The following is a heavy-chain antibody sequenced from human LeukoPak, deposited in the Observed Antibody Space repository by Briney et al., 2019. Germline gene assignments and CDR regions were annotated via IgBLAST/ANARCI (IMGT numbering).Heavy chain of an antibody. J-gene: IGHJ3*02. D-gene: IGHD3-22*01. Sequence: PGGSLRPSCAASGFTFSSYGMSWVRQAPGQGLEWVSEISGSGSSTYYADSVKGRFTISRDNSKNTLYLQMNSLRAEDTSIYYCAKDQGYYDSSGDAFDIWGQGTMVTVSS. CDR2: ISGSGSST. V-gene: IGHV3-23*01. CDR3: AKDQGYYDSSGDAFDI. CDR1: GFTFSSYG.